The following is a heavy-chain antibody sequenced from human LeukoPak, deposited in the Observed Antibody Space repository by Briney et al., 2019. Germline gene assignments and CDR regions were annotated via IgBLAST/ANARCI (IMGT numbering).Heavy chain of an antibody. J-gene: IGHJ3*02. CDR2: VYSRGSP. Sequence: SETLSLTCTVSGGSISSYYWTWIRQPAGKSLEWIGRVYSRGSPNYNSSLKNRVSISIDNSRNQVSLKMNSMTAADSAVYYCARGRNLRVYFDIWGQGTIVTVSS. V-gene: IGHV4-4*07. CDR3: ARGRNLRVYFDI. D-gene: IGHD1-14*01. CDR1: GGSISSYY.